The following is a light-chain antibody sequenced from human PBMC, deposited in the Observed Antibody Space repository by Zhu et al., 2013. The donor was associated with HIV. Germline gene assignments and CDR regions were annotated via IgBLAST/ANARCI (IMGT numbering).Light chain of an antibody. Sequence: DIQMTQSPSSLSASVGDRVTITCRASQSITRYLNWYQQKPGKAPKLLVYTASSLQSGVPSRFSGSGSGTDFTLTISSLQPEDFATYYCQQTYSTPLTLGQGTRLEIK. CDR2: TAS. CDR3: QQTYSTPLT. CDR1: QSITRY. V-gene: IGKV1-39*01. J-gene: IGKJ5*01.